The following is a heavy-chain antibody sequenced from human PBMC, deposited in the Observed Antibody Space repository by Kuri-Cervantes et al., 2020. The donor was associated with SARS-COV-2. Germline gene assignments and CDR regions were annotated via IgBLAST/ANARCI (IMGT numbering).Heavy chain of an antibody. D-gene: IGHD2/OR15-2a*01. Sequence: ESLKISCTVSGGSISSYYWSWIRQPAGKGLEWIGRIYTSGSTNYNPSLKSRVTMSVDTSKNQFSLKLSSVTAADTAVYYCARFFLWSSDYWGQGTLVTVSS. CDR3: ARFFLWSSDY. CDR1: GGSISSYY. J-gene: IGHJ4*02. V-gene: IGHV4-4*07. CDR2: IYTSGST.